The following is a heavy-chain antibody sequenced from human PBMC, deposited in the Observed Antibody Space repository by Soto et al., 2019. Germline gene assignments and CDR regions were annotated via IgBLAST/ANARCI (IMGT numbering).Heavy chain of an antibody. CDR1: GGSISSYY. CDR2: IYYSGST. V-gene: IGHV4-59*01. CDR3: ARDASSGYCSGGSCSWFDP. J-gene: IGHJ5*02. D-gene: IGHD2-15*01. Sequence: SETLSLTCTVSGGSISSYYWSWIRQPPGKGLEWIGYIYYSGSTNYNPSLKSRVTISVDTSKNQFSLKLSPVTAADTAVYYCARDASSGYCSGGSCSWFDPWGQGTRVTVSS.